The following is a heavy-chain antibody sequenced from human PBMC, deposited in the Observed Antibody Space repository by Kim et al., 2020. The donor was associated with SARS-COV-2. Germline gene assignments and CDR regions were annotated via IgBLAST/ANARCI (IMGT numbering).Heavy chain of an antibody. CDR3: ARPNYYYGMDV. V-gene: IGHV4-39*01. Sequence: SETLSLTCTVSGGSISSSSYYWGWIRQPPGKGLEWIGSIYYSGSTYYNPSLKSRVTISVDTSKNQFSLKLSSVTAADTAVYYCARPNYYYGMDVWGQGTTVTVSS. J-gene: IGHJ6*02. CDR1: GGSISSSSYY. CDR2: IYYSGST.